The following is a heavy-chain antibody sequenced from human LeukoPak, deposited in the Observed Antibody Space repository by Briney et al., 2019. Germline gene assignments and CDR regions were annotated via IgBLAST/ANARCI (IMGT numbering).Heavy chain of an antibody. CDR2: ISYDGSNK. CDR3: ARSPPHYVWGSAYYFDY. D-gene: IGHD3-16*01. V-gene: IGHV3-30-3*01. J-gene: IGHJ4*02. Sequence: GGSLRLSCAASGFTFSSYAMHWVRQAPGKGLEWVAVISYDGSNKYYADSVKGRFTISRDNSKNTLYLQMNSLRAEDTAVYYCARSPPHYVWGSAYYFDYWGQGTLVTVSS. CDR1: GFTFSSYA.